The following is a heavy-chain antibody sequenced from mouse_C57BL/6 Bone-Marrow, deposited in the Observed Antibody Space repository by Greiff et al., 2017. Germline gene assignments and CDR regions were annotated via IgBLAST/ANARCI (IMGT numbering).Heavy chain of an antibody. Sequence: QVQLQQPGAELVRPGTSVKLSCKASGYTFTSYWMHWVKQRPGQGLEWIGVIDPSDSYTNYNQKFKGKATLTVDTSSSTAYMQLSSLTSEDSAVYCCARLSLRRNYWGQGTTLAVSS. CDR3: ARLSLRRNY. V-gene: IGHV1-59*01. J-gene: IGHJ2*01. CDR2: IDPSDSYT. CDR1: GYTFTSYW. D-gene: IGHD2-4*01.